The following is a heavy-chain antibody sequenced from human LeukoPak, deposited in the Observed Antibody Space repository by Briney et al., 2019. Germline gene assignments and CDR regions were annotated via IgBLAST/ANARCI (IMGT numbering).Heavy chain of an antibody. J-gene: IGHJ4*02. CDR3: ARDRTGAYRTIDY. Sequence: ASVKVSCKASGYTFTSYYMHWVRQAPGQGLEWTGIINPSGGSTSYAQKFQGRVTMTRDMSTSTVYMELSSLRSEDTAVYYCARDRTGAYRTIDYWGQGTLVTVSS. CDR1: GYTFTSYY. D-gene: IGHD1-7*01. CDR2: INPSGGST. V-gene: IGHV1-46*01.